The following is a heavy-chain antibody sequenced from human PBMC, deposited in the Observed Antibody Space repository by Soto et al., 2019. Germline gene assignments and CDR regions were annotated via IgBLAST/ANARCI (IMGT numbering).Heavy chain of an antibody. CDR3: AKDIVEYYDFWSGYDY. CDR2: ISYDGSNK. J-gene: IGHJ4*02. V-gene: IGHV3-30*18. D-gene: IGHD3-3*01. CDR1: GFTFSSYG. Sequence: GGSLRLSCAASGFTFSSYGMHWVRQAPGKGLEWVAVISYDGSNKYYADSVKGRFTISRDNSKNTLYLQMNSLRAEDTAVYYCAKDIVEYYDFWSGYDYWGQGTLVTVSS.